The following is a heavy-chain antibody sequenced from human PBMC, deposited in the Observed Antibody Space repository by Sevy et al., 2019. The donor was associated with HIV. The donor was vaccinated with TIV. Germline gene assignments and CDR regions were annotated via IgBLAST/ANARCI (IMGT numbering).Heavy chain of an antibody. CDR3: AKDQDWQLLASYYYYGMDV. CDR2: ISYDGSNK. Sequence: GGSLRLSCAASGFTFSSYGMHWVRQAPGKGLEWVAVISYDGSNKYYADSVKGRFTISRDNSKNTLYLQMNSLRAEDRGGYYGAKDQDWQLLASYYYYGMDVWGQGTTVTVSS. CDR1: GFTFSSYG. J-gene: IGHJ6*02. D-gene: IGHD6-19*01. V-gene: IGHV3-30*18.